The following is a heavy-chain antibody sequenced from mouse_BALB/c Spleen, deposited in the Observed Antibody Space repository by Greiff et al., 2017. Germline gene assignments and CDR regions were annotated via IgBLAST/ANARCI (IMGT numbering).Heavy chain of an antibody. D-gene: IGHD2-4*01. CDR1: GFTFSSYA. J-gene: IGHJ2*01. Sequence: EVKVVESGGGLVKPGGSLKLSCAASGFTFSSYAMSWVRQTPEKRLEWVASISSGGSTYYPDSVKGRFTISRDNARNILYLQMSSLRSEDTAMYYCARGGIYYDYDVPFDYWGQGTTLTVSS. CDR3: ARGGIYYDYDVPFDY. CDR2: ISSGGST. V-gene: IGHV5-6-5*01.